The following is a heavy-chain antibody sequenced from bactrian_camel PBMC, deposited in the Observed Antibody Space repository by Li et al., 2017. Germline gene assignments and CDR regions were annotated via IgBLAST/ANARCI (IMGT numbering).Heavy chain of an antibody. CDR3: AAALPLESGLATRLRKCGAFAW. CDR2: IVTGEREEVAKIVTGGSA. D-gene: IGHD5*01. Sequence: HVQLVESGGGSVQAGGSLRLSCAASGYTYNRNCMAWFRQAPGKERGEVAKIVTGEREEVAKIVTGGSAIYADSVKGRFTISKDSAKNTLTLQVNNLKPGDTAMYYCAAALPLESGLATRLRKCGAFAWWGHGTQVTVS. CDR1: GYTYNRNC. J-gene: IGHJ6*01. V-gene: IGHV3-3*01.